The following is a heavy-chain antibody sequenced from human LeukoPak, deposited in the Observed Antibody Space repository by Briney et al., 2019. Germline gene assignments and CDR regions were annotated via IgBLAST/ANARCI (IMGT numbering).Heavy chain of an antibody. CDR2: IYTSGST. V-gene: IGHV4-4*07. D-gene: IGHD3-10*01. CDR1: GGSISSYY. J-gene: IGHJ5*02. CDR3: ARDYGSGSSAWFDP. Sequence: PSETLSLTCTVSGGSISSYYWSWIRQPAGKGLEWIGRIYTSGSTNYNPSLKSRVTTSVDTSKNQFSLKLSSVTAADTAVYYCARDYGSGSSAWFDPWGQGTLVTVSS.